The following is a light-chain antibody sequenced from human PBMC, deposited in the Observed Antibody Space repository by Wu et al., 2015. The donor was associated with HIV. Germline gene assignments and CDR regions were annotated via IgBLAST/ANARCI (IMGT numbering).Light chain of an antibody. J-gene: IGKJ4*01. V-gene: IGKV3-15*01. CDR2: DAV. Sequence: EIVLTQSPVTLSVSPGERATLSCRASQSISKKLAWYQQKRGQAPRLLIYDAVTRATGIPARFSGSGSGTEFSLTISSLQSEDFAVYYCQQYENSAPLTFGGGTKVDIK. CDR3: QQYENSAPLT. CDR1: QSISKK.